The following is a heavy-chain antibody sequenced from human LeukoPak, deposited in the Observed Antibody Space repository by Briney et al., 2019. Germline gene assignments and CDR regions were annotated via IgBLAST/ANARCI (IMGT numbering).Heavy chain of an antibody. CDR2: IIPIFGTA. Sequence: ASXXVSCKASGGTFSSYAISWVRQAPGQGLEWMGGIIPIFGTANYAQKFQGRVTITADESTSTAYMELSSPRSEDTAVYYCASSVDTAMEWYYFDYWGQGTLVTVSS. CDR3: ASSVDTAMEWYYFDY. V-gene: IGHV1-69*13. D-gene: IGHD5-18*01. CDR1: GGTFSSYA. J-gene: IGHJ4*02.